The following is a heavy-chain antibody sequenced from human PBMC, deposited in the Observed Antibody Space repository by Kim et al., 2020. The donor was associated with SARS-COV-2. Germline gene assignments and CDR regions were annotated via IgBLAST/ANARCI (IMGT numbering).Heavy chain of an antibody. D-gene: IGHD3-3*01. CDR2: GGT. Sequence: GGTNYAQKCRGRVTMTRDTSTSTAYLDLSSLGSDDTAVYYCARDARVSADYWGQGTLVTVSS. CDR3: ARDARVSADY. V-gene: IGHV1-2*02. J-gene: IGHJ4*02.